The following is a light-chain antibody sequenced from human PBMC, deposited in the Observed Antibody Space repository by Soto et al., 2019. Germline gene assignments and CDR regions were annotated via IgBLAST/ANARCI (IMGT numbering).Light chain of an antibody. V-gene: IGLV2-14*01. CDR1: RSDIGSYNR. Sequence: QSALTQPASVSGSPGQSITISCAGTRSDIGSYNRVSWYQQPPGKAPKLMIYEVSNRPSGVSYRFSGSKSGNMASLTISGLQPEDETDYYCCSYTTYSTDVFGTGTKVTVL. CDR3: CSYTTYSTDV. CDR2: EVS. J-gene: IGLJ1*01.